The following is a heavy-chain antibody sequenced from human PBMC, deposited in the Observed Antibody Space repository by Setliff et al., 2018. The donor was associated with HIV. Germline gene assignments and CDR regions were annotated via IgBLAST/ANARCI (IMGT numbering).Heavy chain of an antibody. CDR2: IYYSGST. CDR3: ARQGQLGSE. Sequence: SETLSLTCTVSGGSIYGSDYYWGWIRQPPGNGLESIGSIYYSGSTYYKPSLKSRVTISVDTSKNQFSLKLSSVTAADTAVYCCARQGQLGSEWGQGTLVTVSS. V-gene: IGHV4-39*01. D-gene: IGHD1-1*01. J-gene: IGHJ4*02. CDR1: GGSIYGSDYY.